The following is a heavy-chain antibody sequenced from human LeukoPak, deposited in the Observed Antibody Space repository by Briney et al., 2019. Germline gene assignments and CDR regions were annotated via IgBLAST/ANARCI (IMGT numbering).Heavy chain of an antibody. J-gene: IGHJ5*02. D-gene: IGHD2-21*02. Sequence: ASVTVSCKASGYTFTSYYMHWVRQAPGQGLEWMGLINPSGGSTSYAQKFQGRVTMTRDTSTSTVYMELSSLRSEDTAVYYCARDQAVANCGGDCYPLGWFDPWGQGTLVTVSS. CDR2: INPSGGST. CDR3: ARDQAVANCGGDCYPLGWFDP. CDR1: GYTFTSYY. V-gene: IGHV1-46*01.